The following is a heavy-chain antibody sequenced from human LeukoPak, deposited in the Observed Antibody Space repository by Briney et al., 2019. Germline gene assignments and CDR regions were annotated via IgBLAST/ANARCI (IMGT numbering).Heavy chain of an antibody. D-gene: IGHD5-18*01. CDR1: GGSISSGDYY. V-gene: IGHV4-30-4*08. CDR2: IYYSGST. J-gene: IGHJ4*02. Sequence: KASETLSLTCTVSGGSISSGDYYWSWIRQPPGKGLEWIGYIYYSGSTYYNPSLKSRVTISVDTSKNQFSLKLSSVTAADTAVYYCARAKSGGYSYGYYFDYWGQGTLVTVSS. CDR3: ARAKSGGYSYGYYFDY.